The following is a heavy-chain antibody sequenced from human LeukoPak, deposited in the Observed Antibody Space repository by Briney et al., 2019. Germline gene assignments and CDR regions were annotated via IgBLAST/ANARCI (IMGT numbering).Heavy chain of an antibody. Sequence: PSESLSLTCAVSGGSFSGYYWSWIRQPPGKGLEWIGEMSLTGRANYNPSLKSRATISVDTSKNQFSLKLSSVTAADTAVYYCARGHIPPTCIAAAGTTQRYFDYWGQGTLGTVSS. CDR3: ARGHIPPTCIAAAGTTQRYFDY. V-gene: IGHV4-34*01. CDR1: GGSFSGYY. CDR2: MSLTGRA. D-gene: IGHD6-13*01. J-gene: IGHJ4*02.